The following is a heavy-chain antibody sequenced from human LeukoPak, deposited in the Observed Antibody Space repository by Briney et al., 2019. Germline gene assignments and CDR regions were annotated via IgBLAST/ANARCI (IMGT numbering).Heavy chain of an antibody. CDR3: ARRYSGSYGGVWFDP. J-gene: IGHJ5*02. CDR2: ISAYNGNT. D-gene: IGHD1-26*01. Sequence: ASVKVSCKASGYTFTSYGISWVRQAPGQGREWMGWISAYNGNTNYAQKLQGRVTMTTDTSTSTAYMELRSLRSDDTAVYYCARRYSGSYGGVWFDPWGQGTLVTVSS. CDR1: GYTFTSYG. V-gene: IGHV1-18*01.